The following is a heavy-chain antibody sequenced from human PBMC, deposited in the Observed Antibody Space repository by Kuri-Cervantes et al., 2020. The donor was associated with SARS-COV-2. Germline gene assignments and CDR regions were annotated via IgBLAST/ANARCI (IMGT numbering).Heavy chain of an antibody. V-gene: IGHV3-30-3*01. Sequence: GESLKISCAASGFTISSYAMHWVRQAPGKGLEWVAVISYDGSNKYYADSVKGRFTISRDNSKNTLYLQMNSLRAEDTAVYYCASEPDYWGQGTLVTVSS. CDR1: GFTISSYA. CDR2: ISYDGSNK. CDR3: ASEPDY. J-gene: IGHJ4*02.